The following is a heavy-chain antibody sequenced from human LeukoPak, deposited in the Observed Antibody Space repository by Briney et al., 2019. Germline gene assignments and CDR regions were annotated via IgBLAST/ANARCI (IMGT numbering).Heavy chain of an antibody. J-gene: IGHJ4*02. V-gene: IGHV3-30*18. CDR3: AKETGADDFWSGYYSNPGIFDY. D-gene: IGHD3-3*01. CDR1: GFTFSSYG. Sequence: GGSLRLSCAASGFTFSSYGMHWVRQAPGKGLEWVSVISYDGSNKYYADSVKGRFTISRDNSKNTLYLQMNSLRAEDTAVYYCAKETGADDFWSGYYSNPGIFDYCGQGTLVTVSS. CDR2: ISYDGSNK.